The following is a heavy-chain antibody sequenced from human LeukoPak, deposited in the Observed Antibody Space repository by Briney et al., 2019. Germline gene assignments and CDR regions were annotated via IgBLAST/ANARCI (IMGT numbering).Heavy chain of an antibody. J-gene: IGHJ3*02. V-gene: IGHV1-69*04. CDR2: IIPILGIA. Sequence: SMKVSCKASGGTFSSYAISWVRQAPGQGLEWMGRIIPILGIANYAQKFQGRVTITADKSTSTAYMELSSLRSEDTAVYYCARDKLYYDSSGYHTWGQGTMVTVSS. CDR1: GGTFSSYA. D-gene: IGHD3-22*01. CDR3: ARDKLYYDSSGYHT.